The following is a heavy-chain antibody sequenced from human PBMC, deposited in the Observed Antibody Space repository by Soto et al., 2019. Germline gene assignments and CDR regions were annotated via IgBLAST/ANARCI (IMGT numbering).Heavy chain of an antibody. J-gene: IGHJ6*02. CDR3: GTQGTDYLHGVVDV. D-gene: IGHD1-26*01. CDR2: VYYTGGT. Sequence: QVHVQQSGPGLVKPSETLSLSCTVSSGPSSSHNWGWIRQPPGRGLEWIGYVYYTGGTNYNPSLTRRGTPAADTSTHHPSLPLSSLTPADTAVYYCGTQGTDYLHGVVDVWGPATRLSVSS. V-gene: IGHV4-59*08. CDR1: SGPSSSHN.